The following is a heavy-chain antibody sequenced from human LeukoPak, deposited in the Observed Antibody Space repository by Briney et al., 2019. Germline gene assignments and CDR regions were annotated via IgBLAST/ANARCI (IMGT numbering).Heavy chain of an antibody. V-gene: IGHV4-39*01. CDR2: FYYTGST. CDR3: ARHSRSGYGDYESAFDI. D-gene: IGHD5-12*01. Sequence: SETLSLTCTVSGGSISSSGYYWDWIRQPPGKGLEWIGNFYYTGSTYYNPSLKSRITISVDTSKNQFSLKLRSVTAADTAVYYCARHSRSGYGDYESAFDIWGQGTMVTVSS. J-gene: IGHJ3*02. CDR1: GGSISSSGYY.